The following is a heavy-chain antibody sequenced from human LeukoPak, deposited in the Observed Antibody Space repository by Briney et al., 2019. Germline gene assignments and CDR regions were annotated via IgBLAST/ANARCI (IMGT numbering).Heavy chain of an antibody. J-gene: IGHJ4*02. Sequence: SETLSLTCTVSGGSISSYYWSWIRQPPGKGLEWIGYIYYSGSTNYNPSLKSRVTISVDTSKNQFSLKLSSVTAADTAVYYCARSSIAAAAPDYWGQGTLVTVSS. CDR2: IYYSGST. D-gene: IGHD6-13*01. V-gene: IGHV4-59*01. CDR3: ARSSIAAAAPDY. CDR1: GGSISSYY.